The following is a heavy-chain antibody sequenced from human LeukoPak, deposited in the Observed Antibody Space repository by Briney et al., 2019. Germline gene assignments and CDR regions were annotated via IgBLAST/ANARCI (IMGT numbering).Heavy chain of an antibody. CDR1: GYTLTSNG. V-gene: IGHV1-18*01. CDR2: ISAYNGNT. CDR3: ARDQQWLDPARHGFDY. J-gene: IGHJ4*02. Sequence: EASVKVSCKAPGYTLTSNGISWVRQVPGQGLEWVGWISAYNGNTNCAQKFQGRVTMTTDTSTSAAYMELRSLRSDDTAVYYCARDQQWLDPARHGFDYWGQGTLVTVSS. D-gene: IGHD6-19*01.